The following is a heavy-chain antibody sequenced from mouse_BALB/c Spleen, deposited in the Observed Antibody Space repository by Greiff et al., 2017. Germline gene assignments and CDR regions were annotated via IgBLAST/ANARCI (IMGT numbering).Heavy chain of an antibody. Sequence: DVKLVESGGGLVKPGGSLKLSCAASGFTFSSYAMSWVRQTPEKRLEWVASISSGGSTYYPDSVKGRFTISRDNARNILYLQMSSLRSEDTAMYYCARGDYYGSSYAMDYWGQGTSVTVSS. CDR3: ARGDYYGSSYAMDY. V-gene: IGHV5-6-5*01. CDR1: GFTFSSYA. CDR2: ISSGGST. J-gene: IGHJ4*01. D-gene: IGHD1-1*01.